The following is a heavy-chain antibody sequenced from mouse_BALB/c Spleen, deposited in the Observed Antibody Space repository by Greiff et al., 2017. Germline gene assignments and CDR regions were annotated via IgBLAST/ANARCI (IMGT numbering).Heavy chain of an antibody. J-gene: IGHJ3*01. CDR3: ARRGYYGSSYLFAY. CDR1: GFTFSDYY. D-gene: IGHD1-1*01. V-gene: IGHV5-4*02. Sequence: EVKLVESGGGLVKPGGSLKLSCAASGFTFSDYYMYWVRQTPEKRLEWVATISDGGSYTYYPDSVKGRFTISRDNAKNNLYLQMSSLKSEDTAMYYCARRGYYGSSYLFAYWGQGTLVTVSA. CDR2: ISDGGSYT.